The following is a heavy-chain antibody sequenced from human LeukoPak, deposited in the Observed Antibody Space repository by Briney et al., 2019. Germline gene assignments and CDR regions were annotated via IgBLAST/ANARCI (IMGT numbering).Heavy chain of an antibody. D-gene: IGHD3-22*01. V-gene: IGHV3-21*01. CDR2: ISSSGSNI. CDR1: GFTFSFYS. CDR3: ARDYDSSGFYDY. J-gene: IGHJ4*02. Sequence: GGSLRLSCAASGFTFSFYSMNWVRQAPGKGLEWVSSISSSGSNIYYADSVKGRFTISRDNAKNSLYLQMNSLRAEDTAVYNCARDYDSSGFYDYWGQGALVTVSS.